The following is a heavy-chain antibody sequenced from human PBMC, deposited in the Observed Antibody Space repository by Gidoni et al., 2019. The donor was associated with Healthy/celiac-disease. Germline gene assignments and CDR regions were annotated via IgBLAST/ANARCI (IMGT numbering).Heavy chain of an antibody. D-gene: IGHD3-22*01. CDR2: ISSSSSYI. V-gene: IGHV3-21*01. CDR3: ARDRRYYYDPTDAFDI. Sequence: EVQLFESGGGLVKPGGSLRLSCAASGFPFSSYSMNWVRQAPGKGLEWVSSISSSSSYIYYADSVKGRFTISRDNAKNSLYLQMNSLRAEDTAVYYCARDRRYYYDPTDAFDIWGQGTMVTVSS. J-gene: IGHJ3*02. CDR1: GFPFSSYS.